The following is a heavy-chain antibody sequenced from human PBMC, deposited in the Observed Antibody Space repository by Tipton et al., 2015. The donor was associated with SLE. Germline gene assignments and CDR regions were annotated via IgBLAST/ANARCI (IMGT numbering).Heavy chain of an antibody. D-gene: IGHD4-17*01. J-gene: IGHJ4*02. CDR3: ARDGRSGDPRDY. V-gene: IGHV4-4*02. CDR2: INHSGST. Sequence: TLSLTCAVSGGSIGSTNWWSWVRQPPGKGLEWIGEINHSGSTNYNPSLKSRVTISVDTSKNQFSLKLASVTAADTAVYYCARDGRSGDPRDYWGQGTLVTVSS. CDR1: GGSIGSTNW.